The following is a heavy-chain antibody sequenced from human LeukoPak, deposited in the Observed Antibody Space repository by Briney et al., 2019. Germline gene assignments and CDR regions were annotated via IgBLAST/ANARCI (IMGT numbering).Heavy chain of an antibody. Sequence: SGGSLRLSCAASGFTFSSYRMNWVRQAPGKGLEWVSSISSSSSYIYYADSVKGRFTISRDNAKNSLYLQMNSLRAEDTAVYYCARLHYYDSSGYYYEAVPFDYWGQGTLVTVSS. CDR1: GFTFSSYR. J-gene: IGHJ4*02. CDR2: ISSSSSYI. CDR3: ARLHYYDSSGYYYEAVPFDY. V-gene: IGHV3-21*01. D-gene: IGHD3-22*01.